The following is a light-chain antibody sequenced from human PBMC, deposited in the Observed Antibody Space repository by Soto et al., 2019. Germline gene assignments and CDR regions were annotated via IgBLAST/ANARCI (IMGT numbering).Light chain of an antibody. V-gene: IGLV4-60*02. CDR2: LEGSGSY. CDR1: SGHSSYI. J-gene: IGLJ1*01. CDR3: ATWDSNTLYV. Sequence: QLVLTQSSSASASLGSSVKLTCTLSSGHSSYIIAWHQQQPGKAPRYLMKLEGSGSYNKGSGVPDRFSGSSSGADRYLTISNLQFEDEADYYCATWDSNTLYVFGTGTKLTVL.